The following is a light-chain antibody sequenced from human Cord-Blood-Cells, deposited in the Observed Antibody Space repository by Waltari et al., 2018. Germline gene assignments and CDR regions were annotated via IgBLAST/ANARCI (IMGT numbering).Light chain of an antibody. CDR2: GAS. CDR3: EQYNNWPRT. J-gene: IGKJ1*01. Sequence: EIVMTQSPATLSVSPGERATLSCRASQSVSSNLAWYQQKPGQAPRLLIYGASTRATGIPARFSGSGSGTGCTLTISSLQSEDFAVYYCEQYNNWPRTFGQGTKVEIK. CDR1: QSVSSN. V-gene: IGKV3-15*01.